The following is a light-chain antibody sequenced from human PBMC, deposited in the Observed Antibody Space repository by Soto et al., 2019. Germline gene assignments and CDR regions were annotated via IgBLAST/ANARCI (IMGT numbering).Light chain of an antibody. CDR1: QSVSGSY. CDR2: DAS. V-gene: IGKV3-11*01. Sequence: EIVLTQSPATLSLSPGERATLSCRASQSVSGSYLAWYQQKPGQAPMLLIYDASDRATGIPARFSGSGSGTDFTLPISSLETEDFAVYYCQQRGDWPLYTFGQGTKVEIK. CDR3: QQRGDWPLYT. J-gene: IGKJ2*01.